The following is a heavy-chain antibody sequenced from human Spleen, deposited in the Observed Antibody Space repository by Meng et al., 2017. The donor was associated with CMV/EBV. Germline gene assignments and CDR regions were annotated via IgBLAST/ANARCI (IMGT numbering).Heavy chain of an antibody. D-gene: IGHD6-13*01. J-gene: IGHJ6*02. CDR1: GFTFSSYS. CDR2: IISSTGYI. CDR3: ARFPMSSWYAYYYYGMDV. V-gene: IGHV3-21*06. Sequence: GESLKISCAVSGFTFSSYSMNWVRQAPGKGLEWVSSIISSTGYIYYADSVKGRFTISRDNAKNLLYLQMNSLRAEDTAVYYCARFPMSSWYAYYYYGMDVWGQGTTVTVSS.